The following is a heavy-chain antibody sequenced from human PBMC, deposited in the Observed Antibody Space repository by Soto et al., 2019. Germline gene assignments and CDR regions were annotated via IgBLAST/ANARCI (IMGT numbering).Heavy chain of an antibody. CDR2: IKQDGSEK. J-gene: IGHJ6*03. Sequence: GGSLRLSCAASGFTFSSYWMSWVRQAPGKGLEWVANIKQDGSEKYYGDSVKGRFTISRVNAKNSLYLQMNSLRAEDTAVYYCARDDSPDYGDLVSYYYYYYMDVWGKGTTVTVSS. CDR3: ARDDSPDYGDLVSYYYYYYMDV. V-gene: IGHV3-7*01. D-gene: IGHD4-17*01. CDR1: GFTFSSYW.